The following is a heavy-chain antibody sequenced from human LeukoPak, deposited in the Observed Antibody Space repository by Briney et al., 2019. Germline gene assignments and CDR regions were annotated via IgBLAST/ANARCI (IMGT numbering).Heavy chain of an antibody. CDR2: ISGSGGST. CDR3: AKSEGREYCFDF. J-gene: IGHJ4*02. V-gene: IGHV3-23*01. CDR1: GFTFSSYA. D-gene: IGHD3-10*01. Sequence: PGGSLRLSCAASGFTFSSYAMSWVRQAPGKGLEWVSSISGSGGSTYYADSVKGRSTISRDNSKNTLYLQMNSLRAEDTAVYYCAKSEGREYCFDFWGQGTLVTVSS.